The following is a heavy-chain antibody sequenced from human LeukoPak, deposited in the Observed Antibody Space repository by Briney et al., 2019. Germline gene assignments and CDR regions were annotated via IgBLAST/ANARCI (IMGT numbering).Heavy chain of an antibody. CDR3: VRDLAPVIAAAGYFDY. J-gene: IGHJ4*02. Sequence: GGSLRLSCVASGFTFSSYAMHWVRQAPGKGLEWVTVISYDGNNTNHADSVQGRFTISRDNSKNTLYLQMNSLRPEDTAVYFCVRDLAPVIAAAGYFDYWGQGTLVTVSS. CDR2: ISYDGNNT. V-gene: IGHV3-30-3*01. CDR1: GFTFSSYA. D-gene: IGHD6-13*01.